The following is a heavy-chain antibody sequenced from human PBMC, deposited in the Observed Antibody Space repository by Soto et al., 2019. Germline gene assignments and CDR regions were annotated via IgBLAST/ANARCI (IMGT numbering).Heavy chain of an antibody. CDR2: IDPSDSYT. CDR3: VRSRGQNCYGGNRYFGIDV. CDR1: GYSFNSYW. V-gene: IGHV5-10-1*01. Sequence: GESLKSSCKGSGYSFNSYWISWVRPMPGKGLEWMGRIDPSDSYTNYSPSFQGHVTISADKSISTAYLQWSSLKASDTAMYYCVRSRGQNCYGGNRYFGIDVWGQGTTVTVSS. J-gene: IGHJ6*02. D-gene: IGHD2-15*01.